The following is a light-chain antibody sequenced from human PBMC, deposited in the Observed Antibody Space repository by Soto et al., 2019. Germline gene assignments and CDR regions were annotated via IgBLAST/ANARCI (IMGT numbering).Light chain of an antibody. J-gene: IGKJ5*01. CDR3: QQYNDWPPIT. V-gene: IGKV3-15*01. CDR2: YAS. CDR1: QSVSNN. Sequence: EIMRTQSPATLSVSPGESATLSCRASQSVSNNLAWYQHKPGQAPRLLIYYASTRATGIPARFSGSGSGTEFTLTIRSLQSEDFALYYCQQYNDWPPITFGQGTRLEIK.